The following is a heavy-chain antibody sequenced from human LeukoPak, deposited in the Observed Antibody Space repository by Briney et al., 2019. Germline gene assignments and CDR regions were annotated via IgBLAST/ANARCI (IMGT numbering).Heavy chain of an antibody. CDR2: IGGAGGGT. Sequence: GGSLRLSCAASGFTFDDYAMHWVRQAPGRGLEWVSLIGGAGGGTSYADSVKGRFTISRDNSKNSLYLQMNSLRTEDTALYYCAKDYTYDYSNSYFHYWGQGTLVTVSS. CDR3: AKDYTYDYSNSYFHY. J-gene: IGHJ4*02. D-gene: IGHD4-11*01. CDR1: GFTFDDYA. V-gene: IGHV3-43*02.